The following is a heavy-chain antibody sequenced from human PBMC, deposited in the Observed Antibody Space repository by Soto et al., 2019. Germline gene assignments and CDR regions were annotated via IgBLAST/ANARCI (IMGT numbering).Heavy chain of an antibody. J-gene: IGHJ4*02. Sequence: PSETLSLTCTVSGGSISSYYWSWIRQPPGKGLEWIGYIYYSGSTNYNPSLKSRVTISVDTSKNQFSLKLSSVTAADTAVYYCARVGYCTNGVCYRGGLYYFDYWGQGTLVTVSS. D-gene: IGHD2-8*01. CDR3: ARVGYCTNGVCYRGGLYYFDY. CDR2: IYYSGST. CDR1: GGSISSYY. V-gene: IGHV4-59*01.